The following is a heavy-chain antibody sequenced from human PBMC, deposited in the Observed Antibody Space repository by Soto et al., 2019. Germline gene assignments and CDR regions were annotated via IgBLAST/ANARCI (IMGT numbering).Heavy chain of an antibody. Sequence: ASVKVSCKASGYPFTGPYIYWVRQATGQGLEWMGWINPSSGGTAFAEKFQGRVTVTRDTSIRTVFLELNSLTSDDTGVYFCARDFRTYSHGVDVWGQGTAVTVSS. J-gene: IGHJ6*02. CDR2: INPSSGGT. CDR1: GYPFTGPY. D-gene: IGHD4-4*01. V-gene: IGHV1-2*02. CDR3: ARDFRTYSHGVDV.